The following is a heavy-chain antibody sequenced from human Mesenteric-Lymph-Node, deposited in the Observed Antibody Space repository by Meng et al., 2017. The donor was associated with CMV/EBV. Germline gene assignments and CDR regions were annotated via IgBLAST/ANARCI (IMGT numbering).Heavy chain of an antibody. D-gene: IGHD2-15*01. V-gene: IGHV3-43*01. J-gene: IGHJ4*02. CDR1: FDDYP. Sequence: FDDYPMYWVSQAPRKALEGVSLISWDGGTTSYANSMPARFTISRDNSKNSLYLQMNNLRSEDTALYYCAKGLSHCTGGRCYSIGYFDDWGQGTLVTVSS. CDR3: AKGLSHCTGGRCYSIGYFDD. CDR2: ISWDGGTT.